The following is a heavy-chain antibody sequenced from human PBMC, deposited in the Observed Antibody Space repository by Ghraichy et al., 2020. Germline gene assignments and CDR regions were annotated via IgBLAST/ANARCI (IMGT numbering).Heavy chain of an antibody. Sequence: GGSLRLSCAASGFTFSHYGMHWVRQAPGKGLEWVAFIRFDGNNRYYADSVKGLITISRDNSKDTLYLQMNSLRPDDTAVYYCAKHDELERRRCFDYWGQGTLVTVSS. CDR2: IRFDGNNR. D-gene: IGHD1-1*01. J-gene: IGHJ4*02. V-gene: IGHV3-30*02. CDR3: AKHDELERRRCFDY. CDR1: GFTFSHYG.